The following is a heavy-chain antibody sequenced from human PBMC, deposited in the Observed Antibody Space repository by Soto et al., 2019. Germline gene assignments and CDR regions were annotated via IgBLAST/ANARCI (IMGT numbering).Heavy chain of an antibody. D-gene: IGHD1-20*01. J-gene: IGHJ4*02. CDR3: ARHGGKLGITGTMGNFDY. V-gene: IGHV4-4*07. CDR2: LNIAGTI. Sequence: SETLSLTCSVSGASISSFNWNWVRQPAGKGPEWVGRLNIAGTINYNPSLKSRITMSMETSKNQISLHLRSVTAADTAIYYCARHGGKLGITGTMGNFDYWGQGSLVTVSS. CDR1: GASISSFN.